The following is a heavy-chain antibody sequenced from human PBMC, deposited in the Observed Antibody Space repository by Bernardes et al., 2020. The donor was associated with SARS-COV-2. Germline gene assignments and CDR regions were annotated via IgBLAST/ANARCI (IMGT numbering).Heavy chain of an antibody. CDR3: ARDGTHYSSSSGSNYYYYGMDV. V-gene: IGHV4-4*07. Sequence: SETLSLTCTVSVGSISSYYWSWIRQPAGKGLEWIGRIYTSGSTNYNPSLKSRVTMSVDTSKNQFSLKLSSVTAADTAVYYCARDGTHYSSSSGSNYYYYGMDVWGQGTTVTVSS. D-gene: IGHD6-6*01. CDR2: IYTSGST. J-gene: IGHJ6*02. CDR1: VGSISSYY.